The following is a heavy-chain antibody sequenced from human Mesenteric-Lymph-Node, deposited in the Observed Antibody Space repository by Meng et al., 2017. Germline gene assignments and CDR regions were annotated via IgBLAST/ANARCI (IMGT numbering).Heavy chain of an antibody. CDR2: ISYSGST. CDR3: ALILSDTSSGADY. CDR1: GGSISSSRYY. D-gene: IGHD6-19*01. J-gene: IGHJ4*02. Sequence: SETLSLTCTVSGGSISSSRYYWGWIRQPPGKGLEWIGSISYSGSTYYNPSLKSRVTISVDTSKNQFSLKLSSVTAADTAVYYCALILSDTSSGADYWGQGTLVTVSS. V-gene: IGHV4-39*07.